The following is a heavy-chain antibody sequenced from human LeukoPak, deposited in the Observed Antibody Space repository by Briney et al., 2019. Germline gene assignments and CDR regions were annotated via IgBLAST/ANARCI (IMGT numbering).Heavy chain of an antibody. D-gene: IGHD5-18*01. CDR2: INHSGST. J-gene: IGHJ6*03. V-gene: IGHV4-34*01. Sequence: PSETLSLTCAVYGGSFSRYYWSWISQPPGKGLEWIGEINHSGSTNYNPSLKSQVTISVDTSKNQFSRGVSSVTAADTAVYYCERGRAGRGYSYVIYYYYYMGVWGKGTTVTVSS. CDR3: ERGRAGRGYSYVIYYYYYMGV. CDR1: GGSFSRYY.